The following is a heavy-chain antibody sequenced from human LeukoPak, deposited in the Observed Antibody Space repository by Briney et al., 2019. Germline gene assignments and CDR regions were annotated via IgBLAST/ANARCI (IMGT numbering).Heavy chain of an antibody. CDR3: ARDLEGHICYFDY. CDR1: GFTFSSYW. J-gene: IGHJ4*02. D-gene: IGHD2-21*01. Sequence: GGSLRLSCAASGFTFSSYWMSWVRQAPGKGLEWVANIKQDGSEKYYVDSVKGRFTISRDSAKNSLYLQMNSLRAEDTAVYYCARDLEGHICYFDYWDQGTLVTVSS. CDR2: IKQDGSEK. V-gene: IGHV3-7*01.